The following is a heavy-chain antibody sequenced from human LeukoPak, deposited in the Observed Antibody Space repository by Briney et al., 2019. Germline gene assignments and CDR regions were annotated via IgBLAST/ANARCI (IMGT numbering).Heavy chain of an antibody. CDR1: GGSISSGGYY. D-gene: IGHD3-10*01. J-gene: IGHJ6*04. CDR3: ARDRGPPWGELFSSYGMDV. Sequence: SQTLSLTCTVSGGSISSGGYYWSWIRQHPGKGLEWIGYIYYSGSTYYNPFLKSRVTISVDTSKDQFSLKLSSVTAADTAVYYCARDRGPPWGELFSSYGMDVWGKGTTVTVSS. V-gene: IGHV4-31*03. CDR2: IYYSGST.